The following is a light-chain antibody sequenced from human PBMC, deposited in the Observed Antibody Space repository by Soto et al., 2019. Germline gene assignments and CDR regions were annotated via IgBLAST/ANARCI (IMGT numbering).Light chain of an antibody. CDR1: NIGSKS. CDR2: YDS. Sequence: SYELTQPPSVSVAPGKTARITCGGNNIGSKSVHWYQQKLGQAPVLVIYYDSDRPSGIPERFSGSNSANTATLTISRVEAGDEADYYCQVWDSSSDHPVFGGGTKLTVL. CDR3: QVWDSSSDHPV. V-gene: IGLV3-21*04. J-gene: IGLJ3*02.